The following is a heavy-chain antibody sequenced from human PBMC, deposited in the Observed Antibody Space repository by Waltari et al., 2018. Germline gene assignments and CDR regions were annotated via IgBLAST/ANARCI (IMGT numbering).Heavy chain of an antibody. D-gene: IGHD2-15*01. CDR1: GFTFSNYD. CDR2: IGTGGGT. Sequence: EVQLVESGGDLIQPGGSLRLSCAASGFTFSNYDMHWFRQATGKSLEWVSSIGTGGGTYYAASVKGRFTISRENDKSSVYLQMNSLGAGDTAVYFCARHQGGWDLWGQGTLVTVSS. V-gene: IGHV3-13*01. J-gene: IGHJ5*02. CDR3: ARHQGGWDL.